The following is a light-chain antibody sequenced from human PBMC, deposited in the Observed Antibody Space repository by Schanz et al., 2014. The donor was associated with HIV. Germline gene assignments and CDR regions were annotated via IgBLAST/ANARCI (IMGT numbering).Light chain of an antibody. CDR2: EVT. V-gene: IGLV2-8*01. CDR1: RSDIGTHDF. J-gene: IGLJ2*01. CDR3: SSYAGRNNLVV. Sequence: QSALTQPPSASGSPGQSVTISCTGTRSDIGTHDFVSWYQLHPGKAPKLMIYEVTKRPSGVPARFSGSKSGNTASLTVSGLQAEDEADYYCSSYAGRNNLVVFGGGTKLTVL.